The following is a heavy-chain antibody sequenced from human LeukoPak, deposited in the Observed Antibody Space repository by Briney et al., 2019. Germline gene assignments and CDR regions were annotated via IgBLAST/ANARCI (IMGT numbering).Heavy chain of an antibody. CDR1: AFTFTNYG. J-gene: IGHJ4*02. Sequence: GGSLRLSCAGSAFTFTNYGLSWVRQAPGKGLEWVSAISGGGESVYYADSVKGRFTISRDNAQNTLYLRMNSLRADDTAVYYCAKEGQTVAGNGYFDYWGQGTLVTVSS. CDR2: ISGGGESV. D-gene: IGHD6-19*01. CDR3: AKEGQTVAGNGYFDY. V-gene: IGHV3-23*01.